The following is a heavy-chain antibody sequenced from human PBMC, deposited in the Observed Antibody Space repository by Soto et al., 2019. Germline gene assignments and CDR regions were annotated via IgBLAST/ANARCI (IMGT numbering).Heavy chain of an antibody. CDR2: IYYSGST. D-gene: IGHD3-10*01. CDR1: GGSISSSSYY. Sequence: PSETLSLTCTVSGGSISSSSYYWGWIRQPPGKGLEWIGSIYYSGSTYYNPSLKSRVTISVDTSKNQFSLKLSSVTAADTAVYYCGGRGYYYGSGSEGEFDYWGQGTLVTVSS. V-gene: IGHV4-39*01. CDR3: GGRGYYYGSGSEGEFDY. J-gene: IGHJ4*02.